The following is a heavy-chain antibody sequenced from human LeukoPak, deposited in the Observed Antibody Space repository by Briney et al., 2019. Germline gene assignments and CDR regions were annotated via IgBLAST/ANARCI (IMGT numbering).Heavy chain of an antibody. J-gene: IGHJ4*02. Sequence: PSQTLSLTCALSGDSVSSNSAVWNWIRQSPSRGLEWLGMTLYRSKWYNGYEVSVKSRITINPDTSKNQFSLQLNSVTPEDTAVYYCARMGSITSFDYWDQGTLVTVSS. CDR2: TLYRSKWYN. CDR3: ARMGSITSFDY. CDR1: GDSVSSNSAV. V-gene: IGHV6-1*01. D-gene: IGHD1-14*01.